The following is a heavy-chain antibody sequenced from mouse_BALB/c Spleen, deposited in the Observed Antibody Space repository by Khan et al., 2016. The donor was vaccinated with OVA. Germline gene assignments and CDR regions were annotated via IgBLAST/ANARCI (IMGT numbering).Heavy chain of an antibody. Sequence: VQLKQSGPDLVKPGASVKISCKASGYSFTVYYMSWVKQSHGKSLEWIGRVNPNSGNTNYNQAFKGKAILTVDKSSNTAHLERRSCTSEDSAVYYCARGYDFFAYWGQGTLVTVSA. V-gene: IGHV1-26*01. CDR2: VNPNSGNT. D-gene: IGHD2-14*01. J-gene: IGHJ3*01. CDR3: ARGYDFFAY. CDR1: GYSFTVYY.